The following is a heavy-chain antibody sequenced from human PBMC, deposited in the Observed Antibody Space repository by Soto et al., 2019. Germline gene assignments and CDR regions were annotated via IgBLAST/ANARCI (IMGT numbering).Heavy chain of an antibody. D-gene: IGHD3-22*01. J-gene: IGHJ4*02. Sequence: PGGSLRLSCAASGFTASSTYMTWVRQAPGKGLEWVSVIYTSGTTYCADSVEGRFSISRDLSKNTLYLQMNSLRAEDTAVYYCESGGPYYYDATGYYTIANYFGYWGRGNLVTVSS. CDR2: IYTSGTT. V-gene: IGHV3-53*01. CDR3: ESGGPYYYDATGYYTIANYFGY. CDR1: GFTASSTY.